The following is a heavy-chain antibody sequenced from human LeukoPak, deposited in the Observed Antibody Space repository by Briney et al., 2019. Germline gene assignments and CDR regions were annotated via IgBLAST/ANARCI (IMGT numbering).Heavy chain of an antibody. V-gene: IGHV4-59*01. J-gene: IGHJ6*02. D-gene: IGHD3-3*01. Sequence: PSETLSLTCTVSGGSISSYYWSWIRQPPGKGLEWIGYIYYSGSTNYNPSLKSRVTISVDTSKNQFSLKLSSVTAADTAVYYCARAPTTIFGVVQGMDVWGQGTTVTVSS. CDR1: GGSISSYY. CDR3: ARAPTTIFGVVQGMDV. CDR2: IYYSGST.